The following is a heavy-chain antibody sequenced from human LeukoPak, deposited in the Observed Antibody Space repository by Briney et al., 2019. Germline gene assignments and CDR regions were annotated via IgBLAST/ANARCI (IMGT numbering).Heavy chain of an antibody. CDR3: ARGQFWSGYSI. D-gene: IGHD3-3*02. J-gene: IGHJ4*02. CDR2: INHSGST. V-gene: IGHV4-34*01. Sequence: SETLSLTCAVYGGSFSGYYWSWIRQPPGKGLEWIGEINHSGSTNYNTSLKSRVTISVDTSKNQFSLNLSSVTAADTAVYYCARGQFWSGYSIWGQGTLVTVSS. CDR1: GGSFSGYY.